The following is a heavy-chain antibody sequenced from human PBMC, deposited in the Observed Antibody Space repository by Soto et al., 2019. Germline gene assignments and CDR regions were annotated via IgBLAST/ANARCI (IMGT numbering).Heavy chain of an antibody. CDR3: ARVRVGGGAYYYYYMDV. CDR2: IFYSGST. D-gene: IGHD1-26*01. V-gene: IGHV4-59*01. J-gene: IGHJ6*03. Sequence: SETLSLTCTVSGGSISSYYWSWIRQPPGKGLEWIGYIFYSGSTNYNPSLKSRVTISVDTSKNQFSLKLSSVTAADTAVYYCARVRVGGGAYYYYYMDVWGKGTTVTVSS. CDR1: GGSISSYY.